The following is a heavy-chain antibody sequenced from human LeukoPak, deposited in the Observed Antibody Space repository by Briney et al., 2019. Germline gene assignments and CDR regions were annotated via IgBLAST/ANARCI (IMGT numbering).Heavy chain of an antibody. CDR3: AKDQARSSTSCWGYYYYYYGMDV. D-gene: IGHD2-2*01. J-gene: IGHJ6*02. V-gene: IGHV3-30*18. CDR2: ISYDGSNK. Sequence: PGGSLRLSCAASGFTFSSYGMHWVRQAPGKGLEWVAVISYDGSNKYYADSVKGRFTISRDNSKNTLYLQMNSLRAEDTAVYYCAKDQARSSTSCWGYYYYYYGMDVWGQGTTVTVSS. CDR1: GFTFSSYG.